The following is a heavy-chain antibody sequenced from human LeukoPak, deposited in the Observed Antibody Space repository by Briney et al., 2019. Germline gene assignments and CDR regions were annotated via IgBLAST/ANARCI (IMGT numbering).Heavy chain of an antibody. CDR3: AREENSSGWYACAFDI. J-gene: IGHJ3*02. CDR1: GYTFTCYY. CDR2: INPNRGGT. V-gene: IGHV1-2*02. Sequence: ASXXVSCKASGYTFTCYYMHWVRQAPRKGLEWMGWINPNRGGTNYVQKFQGRVTMTRDTYISTDYMEVSRLRSDDTAVYYCAREENSSGWYACAFDIWGQGTMVTVSS. D-gene: IGHD6-19*01.